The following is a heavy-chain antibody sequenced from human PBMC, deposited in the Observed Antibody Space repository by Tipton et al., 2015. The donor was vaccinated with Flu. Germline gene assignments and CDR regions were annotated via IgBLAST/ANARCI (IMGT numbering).Heavy chain of an antibody. CDR3: ARGLSPTGYLYYFDL. CDR2: MNPSSGST. Sequence: QLVQSGAEVKKPGASVKVSCKASGYTFISYDINWVRQATGQGLEWMGWMNPSSGSTGFAQKFQGRVSMTRDTSISTAYMEVSSLRSEDTAVYYCARGLSPTGYLYYFDLWGQGALVTVSS. J-gene: IGHJ4*02. CDR1: GYTFISYD. D-gene: IGHD3-9*01. V-gene: IGHV1-8*01.